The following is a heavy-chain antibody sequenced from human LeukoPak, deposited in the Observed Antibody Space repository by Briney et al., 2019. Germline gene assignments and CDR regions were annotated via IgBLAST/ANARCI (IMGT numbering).Heavy chain of an antibody. Sequence: GGSLRLSCAASGFTFSSYAMSWVRQAPGKGLEWVSVIYSDGGTFYSDSVKGRFTISRDYSKNTLYLQMNSLRADDTAVYYCARDSSGPAFWGQGTLVTVSS. D-gene: IGHD6-19*01. CDR2: IYSDGGT. J-gene: IGHJ1*01. CDR1: GFTFSSYA. V-gene: IGHV3-53*01. CDR3: ARDSSGPAF.